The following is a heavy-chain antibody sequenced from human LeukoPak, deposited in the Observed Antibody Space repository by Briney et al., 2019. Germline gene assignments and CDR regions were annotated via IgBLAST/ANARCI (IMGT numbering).Heavy chain of an antibody. J-gene: IGHJ4*02. Sequence: SVKVSCKASGGTFSSYAISWVRQAPGQGLEWMGGIIPIFGTANYAQKSQGRVTITADESTSTAYMELSSLRSEDTAVYYCARELRELAPLGYWGQGTLVTVSS. V-gene: IGHV1-69*01. D-gene: IGHD1-26*01. CDR3: ARELRELAPLGY. CDR2: IIPIFGTA. CDR1: GGTFSSYA.